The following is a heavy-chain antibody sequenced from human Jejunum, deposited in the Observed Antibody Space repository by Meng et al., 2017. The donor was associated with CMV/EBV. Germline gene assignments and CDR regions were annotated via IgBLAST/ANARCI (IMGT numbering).Heavy chain of an antibody. D-gene: IGHD5-12*01. CDR1: GFTFSAYA. J-gene: IGHJ4*02. Sequence: VQLLESGGGLVQPGESLRLSCAASGFTFSAYAMTWVRQAPGKGLEWVAVIWYDGSNKYYADSVQGRFTVSRDNSKNTLYLQMDNLRVEDTAVYYCAKVGESGFDYHHWGQGTLVTVSS. CDR2: IWYDGSNK. CDR3: AKVGESGFDYHH. V-gene: IGHV3-33*06.